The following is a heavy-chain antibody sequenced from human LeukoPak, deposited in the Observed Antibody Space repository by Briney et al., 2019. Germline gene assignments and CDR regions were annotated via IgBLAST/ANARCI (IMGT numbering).Heavy chain of an antibody. Sequence: QPGGSLRLSCAASGFTFSSYAMSWVRQAPGKGLEWVSAISGSGGSTYYADSVKGRFTISRDNSKNTLYLQMNSLRAEDTAMYYCARALYNRGWYPDYFDSWGQGTLVTVSS. CDR3: ARALYNRGWYPDYFDS. J-gene: IGHJ4*02. V-gene: IGHV3-23*01. CDR1: GFTFSSYA. D-gene: IGHD6-19*01. CDR2: ISGSGGST.